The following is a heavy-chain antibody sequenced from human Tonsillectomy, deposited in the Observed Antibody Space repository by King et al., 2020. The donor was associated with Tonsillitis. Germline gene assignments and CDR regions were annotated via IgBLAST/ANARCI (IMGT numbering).Heavy chain of an antibody. J-gene: IGHJ5*02. D-gene: IGHD6-19*01. CDR1: GGSISSYY. CDR3: ARASYSSGWYWFDP. CDR2: IYYSGST. V-gene: IGHV4-59*01. Sequence: VQLQESGPGLVKPSETLFLTCTVSGGSISSYYWSWIRQPPGKGLEWIGYIYYSGSTNYNPSLKSRVTISVDTSKNQFSLKLSSVTAADTAVYYCARASYSSGWYWFDPWGQGTLVTVSS.